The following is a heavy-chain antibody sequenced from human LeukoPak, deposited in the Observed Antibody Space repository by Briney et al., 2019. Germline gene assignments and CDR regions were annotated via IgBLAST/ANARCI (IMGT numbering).Heavy chain of an antibody. CDR2: ISGSGGST. Sequence: GGSLRLSCAASGFTFSSYAMSWVRQAPGKGLEWVSAISGSGGSTYYADSVKGRFTISRDNSKNTLYLQMNSLRAEDTAVYYCAKDPPSYGDYEPGLLYWGQGTLVTVSS. D-gene: IGHD4-17*01. J-gene: IGHJ4*02. CDR3: AKDPPSYGDYEPGLLY. V-gene: IGHV3-23*01. CDR1: GFTFSSYA.